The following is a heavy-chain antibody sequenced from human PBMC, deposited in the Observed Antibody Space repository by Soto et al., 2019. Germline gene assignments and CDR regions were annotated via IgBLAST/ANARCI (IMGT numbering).Heavy chain of an antibody. Sequence: VKLLESGGGLIPPGASARLSCITSGFVFDSYAMSWVRQSPGRGLEWLAAISGSGHATYYTQSVQCRFLISRDKSKKTVSLQMNNLRAEDTAVYYCAKGRYFDSSGGCANYWGLGTLVTVSS. D-gene: IGHD3-22*01. CDR2: ISGSGHAT. V-gene: IGHV3-23*01. CDR3: AKGRYFDSSGGCANY. CDR1: GFVFDSYA. J-gene: IGHJ4*02.